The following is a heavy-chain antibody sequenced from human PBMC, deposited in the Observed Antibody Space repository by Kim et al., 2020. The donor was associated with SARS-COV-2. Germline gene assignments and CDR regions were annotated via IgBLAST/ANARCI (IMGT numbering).Heavy chain of an antibody. CDR3: ARGFGIQPRGETAFDI. J-gene: IGHJ3*02. Sequence: GGSLRLSCAASGFTFSSYDMHWVRQATGKGLEWVSAIGTAGDPYYPGSVKGRFTISRENAKNSLYLQMNSLRAGDTAVYYCARGFGIQPRGETAFDIWGQGTMVTVSS. V-gene: IGHV3-13*05. CDR2: IGTAGDP. CDR1: GFTFSSYD. D-gene: IGHD5-18*01.